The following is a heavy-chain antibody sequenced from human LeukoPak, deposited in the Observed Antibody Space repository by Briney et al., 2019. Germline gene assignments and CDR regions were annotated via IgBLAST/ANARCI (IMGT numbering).Heavy chain of an antibody. CDR1: GYTFVGYY. J-gene: IGHJ4*02. Sequence: GASVKVSCKASGYTFVGYYMHWVRQAPGQGLEWMGWINPNSGGTSFAQKFQGRVTMTRNTSINTAYLELSGLTSDDTAVYYCARVSLYNDYKFAYWGQGTLVPVSS. CDR2: INPNSGGT. V-gene: IGHV1-2*02. D-gene: IGHD4-11*01. CDR3: ARVSLYNDYKFAY.